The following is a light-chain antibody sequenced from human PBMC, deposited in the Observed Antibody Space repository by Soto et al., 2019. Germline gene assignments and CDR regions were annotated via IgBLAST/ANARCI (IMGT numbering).Light chain of an antibody. CDR1: QGMSSY. V-gene: IGKV1-27*01. J-gene: IGKJ3*01. CDR3: QNYNWPPFT. Sequence: DIQMTQSPSSLSASVGDRVTISCRASQGMSSYLAWYQQKPGKAPRLLIYAASSLQSGVSFRFTGSGSGTDFTLTISSLQPEDVATYYCQNYNWPPFTFGPGTKVDIK. CDR2: AAS.